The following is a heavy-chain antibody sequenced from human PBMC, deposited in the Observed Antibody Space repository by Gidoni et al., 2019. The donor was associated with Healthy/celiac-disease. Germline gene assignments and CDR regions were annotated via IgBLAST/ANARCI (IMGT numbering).Heavy chain of an antibody. CDR2: ISSSSSYI. CDR3: ARDWGRMSSWYYFDY. Sequence: EVQLVESGGGLVKPGGSLRLSCAASGFTFSSYSMNWVRQAPGKGLEWVSSISSSSSYIYYADSVKGRFTISRDNAKNSLYLQMNSLRAEDTAVYYCARDWGRMSSWYYFDYWGQGTLVTVSS. CDR1: GFTFSSYS. V-gene: IGHV3-21*01. J-gene: IGHJ4*02. D-gene: IGHD6-13*01.